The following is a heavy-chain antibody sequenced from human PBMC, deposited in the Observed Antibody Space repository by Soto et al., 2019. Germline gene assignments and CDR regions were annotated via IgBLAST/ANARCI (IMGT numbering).Heavy chain of an antibody. D-gene: IGHD2-21*02. V-gene: IGHV3-23*01. CDR2: IGGSGDGT. J-gene: IGHJ4*02. CDR3: AKDITYCGGDCYYSGY. Sequence: LRLSCEASGFTFSSYTMNWVRRAPGKGLEWVATIGGSGDGTYYGDSMKGRFTISRDNSKNTLYLQMNSLRVEDAAIYYCAKDITYCGGDCYYSGYWGQGTLVTVS. CDR1: GFTFSSYT.